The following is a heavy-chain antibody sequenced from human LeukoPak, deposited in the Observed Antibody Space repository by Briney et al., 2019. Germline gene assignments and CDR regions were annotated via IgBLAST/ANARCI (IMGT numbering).Heavy chain of an antibody. CDR1: GXTFSTYA. V-gene: IGHV3-30-3*01. CDR3: ARTTTPHYYGSGSYALGY. J-gene: IGHJ4*02. Sequence: AGGSLRLSCAASGXTFSTYAMHWVRQGPAKGLERVGVVSYDGSNKYYADSVKGRFTISRDNSKNTLYLQMSSLSAEDTAVYYCARTTTPHYYGSGSYALGYWGQGTLVTVPS. CDR2: VSYDGSNK. D-gene: IGHD3-10*01.